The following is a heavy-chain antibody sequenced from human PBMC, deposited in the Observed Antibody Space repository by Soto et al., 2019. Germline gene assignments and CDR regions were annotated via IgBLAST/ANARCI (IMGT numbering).Heavy chain of an antibody. CDR2: IILPFGTP. D-gene: IGHD1-26*01. V-gene: IGHV1-69*13. CDR1: GGTFSNYA. CDR3: ARFKVGATLFDY. Sequence: SVKVSCKASGGTFSNYAISWVRQAPGQGLEWMGVIILPFGTPNYAQTFQGRVTITADESMTTAYMELSGLRSEDTAVYYCARFKVGATLFDYWGQGTLVTVSS. J-gene: IGHJ4*02.